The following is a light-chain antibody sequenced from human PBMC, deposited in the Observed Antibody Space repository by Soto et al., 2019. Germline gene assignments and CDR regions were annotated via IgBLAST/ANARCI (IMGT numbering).Light chain of an antibody. V-gene: IGKV3-15*01. Sequence: EIVMTQSPATLSVSPGERATLSCRASQSVSSNLAWYQQNPGQAPRLLIYGASTRATGIPARFSGSGSGTEFTLNISSLQSEDFAVYYCQHYNDWPTFGQGTKVEFK. CDR2: GAS. CDR1: QSVSSN. CDR3: QHYNDWPT. J-gene: IGKJ1*01.